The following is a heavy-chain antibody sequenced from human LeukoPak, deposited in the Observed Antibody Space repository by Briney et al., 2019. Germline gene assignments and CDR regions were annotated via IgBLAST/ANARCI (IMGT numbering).Heavy chain of an antibody. J-gene: IGHJ4*02. CDR1: GGSFSGYY. D-gene: IGHD4-23*01. CDR2: INHSGST. V-gene: IGHV4-34*01. CDR3: AKTPNLKMSPIIFYFDY. Sequence: SETLSLTCAVYGGSFSGYYWSWIRQPPGKGLEWIGEINHSGSTNYNPSLKSRVTISVDTSKNQFSLKLSSVTAADTAVYYCAKTPNLKMSPIIFYFDYWGQGTLVTVSS.